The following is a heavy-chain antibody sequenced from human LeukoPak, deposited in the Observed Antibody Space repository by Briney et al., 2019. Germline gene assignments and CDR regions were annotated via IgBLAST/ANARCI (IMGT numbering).Heavy chain of an antibody. CDR1: GYTFTGYY. CDR2: INPNSGGT. D-gene: IGHD6-13*01. CDR3: AREAGIAAAGNYYGMDV. Sequence: ASVKVSCKASGYTFTGYYMHWVRQAPEQGLEWMGWINPNSGGTNYAQKFQGWVTMTRDTSISTAYMELSRLRSDDTAVYYCAREAGIAAAGNYYGMDVWGQGTTVTVSS. J-gene: IGHJ6*02. V-gene: IGHV1-2*04.